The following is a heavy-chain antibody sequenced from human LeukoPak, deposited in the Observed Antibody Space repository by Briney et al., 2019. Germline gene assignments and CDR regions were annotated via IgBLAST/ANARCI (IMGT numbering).Heavy chain of an antibody. J-gene: IGHJ4*02. CDR1: GFTFSSYA. CDR3: ASSITHDSGDYYFDY. CDR2: ISSSSSYI. D-gene: IGHD4-17*01. V-gene: IGHV3-21*01. Sequence: GGSLRLSCAASGFTFSSYAMSWVRQAPGKGLEWVSSISSSSSYIYYADSVKGRFTISRDNAKNSLYLQMNSLRAEDTAVYYCASSITHDSGDYYFDYWGQGTLVTVSS.